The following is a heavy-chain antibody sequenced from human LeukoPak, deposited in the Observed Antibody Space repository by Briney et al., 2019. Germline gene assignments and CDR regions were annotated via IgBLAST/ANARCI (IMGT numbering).Heavy chain of an antibody. V-gene: IGHV1-69*05. J-gene: IGHJ6*03. CDR3: ASNIGITIFGVVTPYPYYYMDV. CDR1: GGTFSSYA. D-gene: IGHD3-3*01. CDR2: IIPIFGTA. Sequence: ASVKVSCKASGGTFSSYAISWVRQAPGQGLEWMGGIIPIFGTANYAQKFQGRVTITTGESTSTAYMELSSLRSEDTAVYYCASNIGITIFGVVTPYPYYYMDVWGKGTTVTVSS.